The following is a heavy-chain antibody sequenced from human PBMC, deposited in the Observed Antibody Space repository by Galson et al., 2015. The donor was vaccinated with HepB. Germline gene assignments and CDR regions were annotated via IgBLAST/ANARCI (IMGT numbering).Heavy chain of an antibody. Sequence: SVTVSCKASGSTFTSYYMHWVRQAPGQGLEWMGIINPSGGSTSYAQKFQGRVTMTRDTSTSTVYMELSSLRSEDSAVYYCARVQAIAHYFDYWGQGTLVAVSS. V-gene: IGHV1-46*01. CDR3: ARVQAIAHYFDY. D-gene: IGHD3-22*01. CDR2: INPSGGST. CDR1: GSTFTSYY. J-gene: IGHJ4*02.